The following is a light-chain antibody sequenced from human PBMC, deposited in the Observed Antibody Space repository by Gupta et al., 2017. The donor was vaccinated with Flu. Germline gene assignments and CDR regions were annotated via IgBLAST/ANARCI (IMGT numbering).Light chain of an antibody. CDR1: ESVSSDY. V-gene: IGKV3-20*01. CDR3: QQYGSLPPIT. CDR2: GAS. Sequence: GERATLSCRASESVSSDYLAWYQQKPGQAPRLLIYGASSRATGIPDRFSGSGSGTGFTLTISRLEPEDFAVYYCQQYGSLPPITFGQGTKLEIK. J-gene: IGKJ2*01.